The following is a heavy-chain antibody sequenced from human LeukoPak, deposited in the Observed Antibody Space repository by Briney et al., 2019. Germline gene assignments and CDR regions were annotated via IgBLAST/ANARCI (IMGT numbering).Heavy chain of an antibody. CDR2: ISYDGSNK. D-gene: IGHD5-18*01. CDR1: GFTFSSYA. Sequence: GGSLRLSCAASGFTFSSYAMHWVRQAPGKGLEWVAVISYDGSNKYYADSVKGRFTISRDNSKNTLYLQVNSLRAEDTAVYYCARPKGYSYGLGWFDPWGQGTLVTVSS. J-gene: IGHJ5*02. V-gene: IGHV3-30*04. CDR3: ARPKGYSYGLGWFDP.